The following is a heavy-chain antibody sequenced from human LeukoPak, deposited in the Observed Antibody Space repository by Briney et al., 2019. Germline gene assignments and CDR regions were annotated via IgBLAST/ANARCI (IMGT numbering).Heavy chain of an antibody. Sequence: ESLEISCKGSGYSFTSFWIGWVRQMPGKGLEWMGIIYPGDSDTIYSPSFQGQVTISADKSISTAYLQWSSLKASDTAMFYCARQSAMVQGGDYWGQGTPVTVSS. CDR1: GYSFTSFW. D-gene: IGHD5-18*01. CDR2: IYPGDSDT. CDR3: ARQSAMVQGGDY. V-gene: IGHV5-51*01. J-gene: IGHJ4*02.